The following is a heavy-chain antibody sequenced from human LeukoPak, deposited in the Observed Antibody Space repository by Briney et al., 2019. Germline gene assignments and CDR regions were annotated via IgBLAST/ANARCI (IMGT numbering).Heavy chain of an antibody. CDR2: IWYDGSNK. J-gene: IGHJ4*02. V-gene: IGHV3-33*01. CDR1: GFTFSSYG. Sequence: GGSLRLSCAASGFTFSSYGMHWVRQAPGKGLEWVAVIWYDGSNKYYADSVKGRFTISRDNSKNSLYLQMNSLRAEDTAVYYCARATRERDFWSGYFYYFDYWGQGTLVTVSS. CDR3: ARATRERDFWSGYFYYFDY. D-gene: IGHD3-3*01.